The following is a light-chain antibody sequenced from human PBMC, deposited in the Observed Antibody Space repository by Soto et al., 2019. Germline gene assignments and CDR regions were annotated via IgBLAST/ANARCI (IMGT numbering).Light chain of an antibody. CDR1: SGHSSYA. V-gene: IGLV4-69*01. J-gene: IGLJ2*01. CDR2: LNNDGSH. CDR3: QTWGTGIHVV. Sequence: QLVLTQSPSASASLGASVKLTCTLSSGHSSYAIAWHQQQPEKGPRYLMKLNNDGSHSKGDGIPDRFSGSSSGAERYLTISSLQSEDEADYYCQTWGTGIHVVFGGGTKLTVL.